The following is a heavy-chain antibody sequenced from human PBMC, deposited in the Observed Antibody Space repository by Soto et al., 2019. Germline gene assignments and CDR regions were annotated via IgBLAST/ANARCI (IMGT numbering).Heavy chain of an antibody. V-gene: IGHV4-39*01. CDR3: ARHGPGGSYSDY. D-gene: IGHD1-26*01. J-gene: IGHJ4*02. CDR1: GGSISSSSYY. Sequence: LSLTCTVSGGSISSSSYYWGWIRQPPGKGLEWIGSIYYSGSTYYNPSLKSRVTISVDTSKNQFSLKLSSVTAADTAVYYCARHGPGGSYSDYWGQGTVVTVSS. CDR2: IYYSGST.